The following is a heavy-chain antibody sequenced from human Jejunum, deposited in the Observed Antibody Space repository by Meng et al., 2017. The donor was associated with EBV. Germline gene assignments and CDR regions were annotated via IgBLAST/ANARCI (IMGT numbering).Heavy chain of an antibody. CDR2: ITHDDKT. CDR3: AKDVTGIRGGDL. CDR1: GFTLNTYA. D-gene: IGHD3-16*01. J-gene: IGHJ5*02. V-gene: IGHV3-23*01. Sequence: EVQLSESGXGLVQPGWPLSLSCVASGFTLNTYAMSWVRQAPGKGLEWVSVITHDDKTFHADSVKGRFTISRDKFKNTLYLQMNSLRADDTAIYYCAKDVTGIRGGDLWGQGPLVTVSS.